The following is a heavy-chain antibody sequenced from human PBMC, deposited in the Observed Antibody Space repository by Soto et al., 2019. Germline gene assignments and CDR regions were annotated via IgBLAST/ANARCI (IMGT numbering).Heavy chain of an antibody. CDR3: ARAPLWFGELEENWFDP. CDR1: GGSFSGYY. Sequence: SETLSLTCAVYGGSFSGYYWSWIRQPPGKGLEWIGYIYYSGSTYYNPSLKSRVTISVDTSKNQFSLKLSSVTAADTAVYYCARAPLWFGELEENWFDPWGQGTLVTVSS. CDR2: IYYSGST. V-gene: IGHV4-34*09. J-gene: IGHJ5*02. D-gene: IGHD3-10*01.